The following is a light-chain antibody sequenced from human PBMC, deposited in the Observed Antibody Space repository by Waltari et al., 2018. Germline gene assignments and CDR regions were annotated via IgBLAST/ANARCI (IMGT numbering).Light chain of an antibody. J-gene: IGKJ1*01. CDR1: QNLLYSSNNKNF. V-gene: IGKV4-1*01. Sequence: DIVMTQSPDSLAVSLGERATINCKSSQNLLYSSNNKNFLGWYQLKPGQPQKLLMYLSSTRESGVPDRFSGSGSETDFTLTISSLQAEDVAVYYCQQYYSSPPTFGQGTRVEI. CDR3: QQYYSSPPT. CDR2: LSS.